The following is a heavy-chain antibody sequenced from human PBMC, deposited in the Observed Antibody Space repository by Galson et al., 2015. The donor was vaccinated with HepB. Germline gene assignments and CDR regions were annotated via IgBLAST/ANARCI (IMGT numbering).Heavy chain of an antibody. J-gene: IGHJ6*02. CDR2: IIPILGIA. D-gene: IGHD6-19*01. V-gene: IGHV1-69*04. CDR1: GGTFSSYA. CDR3: ARDGVIAVGYYYYYGMDV. Sequence: SVKVSCKASGGTFSSYAISWVRQAPGQGLEWMGRIIPILGIANYAQKFQGRVTITADKSTSTAYMELSSLRSEDTAVYYCARDGVIAVGYYYYYGMDVWGQGTTVTVSS.